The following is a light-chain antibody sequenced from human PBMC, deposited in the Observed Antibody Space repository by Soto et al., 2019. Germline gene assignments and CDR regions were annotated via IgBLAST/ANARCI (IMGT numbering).Light chain of an antibody. V-gene: IGKV1-5*01. CDR3: QQYNSYWT. Sequence: DSQMTHSPSTLSASVGDIVTVTCRASQSVSGWLAWYQQKPGEAPKLLIYDASSLESGVPSRFSGSGSGTEFTLTISSLQPDDFATYYCQQYNSYWTFGQGTKVDIK. CDR1: QSVSGW. CDR2: DAS. J-gene: IGKJ1*01.